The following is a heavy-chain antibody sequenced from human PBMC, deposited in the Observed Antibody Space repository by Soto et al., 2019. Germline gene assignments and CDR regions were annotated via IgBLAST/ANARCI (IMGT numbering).Heavy chain of an antibody. CDR2: LIPLFGTT. V-gene: IGHV1-69*06. D-gene: IGHD7-27*01. J-gene: IGHJ4*02. Sequence: QVQLVQSGAEVKKPGSSVKVSCEASGGTFSGHAISWVRQAPGQGPEWMGGLIPLFGTTQHAQNFQDRLTITADKSTSTAYMEMTSLRFADTAIYYCERGPNWGYRFDSWGQGTLVTVSS. CDR3: ERGPNWGYRFDS. CDR1: GGTFSGHA.